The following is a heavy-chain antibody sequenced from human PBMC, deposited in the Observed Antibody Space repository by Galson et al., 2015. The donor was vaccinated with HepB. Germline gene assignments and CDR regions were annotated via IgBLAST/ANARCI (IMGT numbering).Heavy chain of an antibody. Sequence: SLRLSCAASGFTFSSYWMSWVRQAPGKGLEWVANIKQDGSEKYYVDSVKGRFTISRDNAKNSLYLQMNSLRAEDTAVYYCARGGPRSGYRADAFDIWGQGTMVAVSS. CDR1: GFTFSSYW. D-gene: IGHD3-22*01. J-gene: IGHJ3*02. CDR3: ARGGPRSGYRADAFDI. CDR2: IKQDGSEK. V-gene: IGHV3-7*03.